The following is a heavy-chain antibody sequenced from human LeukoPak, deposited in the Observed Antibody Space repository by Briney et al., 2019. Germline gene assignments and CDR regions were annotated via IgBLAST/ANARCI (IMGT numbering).Heavy chain of an antibody. V-gene: IGHV4-59*01. Sequence: SETLSLTCTVSGGSISSYYWSWIRQPPGKGLEWIGYIYYSGSTNYNPSLKSRVTISVDTSKNQFSLKLSSVTAADTAVYYCARDRSGSYGDDAFDIWGQGTMVTVSS. CDR2: IYYSGST. CDR1: GGSISSYY. D-gene: IGHD1-26*01. CDR3: ARDRSGSYGDDAFDI. J-gene: IGHJ3*02.